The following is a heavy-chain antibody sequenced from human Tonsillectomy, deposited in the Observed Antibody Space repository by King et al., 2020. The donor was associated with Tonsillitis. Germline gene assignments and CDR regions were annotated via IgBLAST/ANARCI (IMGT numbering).Heavy chain of an antibody. CDR2: INTSGST. CDR1: GGSFSSSY. Sequence: QLQESGPGLVKPSETLSLTCTVSGGSFSSSYWSWIRQPAGKGLEWIGRINTSGSTNYNPSLKSRVTMSIDTSQNQFSLNLISVTAADTAVYYCARVSGLRVFNYWGQGTLVTVSS. J-gene: IGHJ4*02. V-gene: IGHV4-4*07. D-gene: IGHD3-10*01. CDR3: ARVSGLRVFNY.